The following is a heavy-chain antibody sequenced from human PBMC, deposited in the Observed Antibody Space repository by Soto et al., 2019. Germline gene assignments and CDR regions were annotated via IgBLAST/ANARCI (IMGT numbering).Heavy chain of an antibody. CDR3: ARGRRDCSGGSCYSTAFDH. Sequence: QVQLVESGGGVVQPGRSLRLSCAASGFTFSSYGMHWVRQAPGKGLEWVAVIWYDGSNKYYADSVKGRFTISRDNSKNTLYLQMNSLRAEDTAVYYCARGRRDCSGGSCYSTAFDHWGQGTLVTVSS. CDR2: IWYDGSNK. CDR1: GFTFSSYG. V-gene: IGHV3-33*01. D-gene: IGHD2-15*01. J-gene: IGHJ4*02.